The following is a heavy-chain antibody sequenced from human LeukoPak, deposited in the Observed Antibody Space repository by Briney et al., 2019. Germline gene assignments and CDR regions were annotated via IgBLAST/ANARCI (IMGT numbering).Heavy chain of an antibody. CDR2: IGTAGDT. CDR3: ARGYYYDSSGYYPLFDY. J-gene: IGHJ4*02. D-gene: IGHD3-22*01. V-gene: IGHV3-13*01. Sequence: GSLRLSCAASGFTFSSYDMHWVRQATGKGLEWVSAIGTAGDTYYPGSVKGRFTISRENAKNSLYLQMSSLRAGDTAVYYCARGYYYDSSGYYPLFDYWGQGTLVTVSS. CDR1: GFTFSSYD.